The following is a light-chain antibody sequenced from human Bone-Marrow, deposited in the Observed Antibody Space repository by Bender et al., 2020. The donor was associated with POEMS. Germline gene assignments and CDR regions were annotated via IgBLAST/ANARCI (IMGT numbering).Light chain of an antibody. CDR1: INDVGDYDY. V-gene: IGLV2-14*01. CDR2: DVT. Sequence: QSALTQPASMSGSPGQSITISCTGTINDVGDYDYVAWYQQHPGKAPKLMIYDVTNRPSGVSNRFSGSKSGNTASLTISGLQAEDEADYYCSSFTTSSTFWIFGGGTKLTVL. J-gene: IGLJ2*01. CDR3: SSFTTSSTFWI.